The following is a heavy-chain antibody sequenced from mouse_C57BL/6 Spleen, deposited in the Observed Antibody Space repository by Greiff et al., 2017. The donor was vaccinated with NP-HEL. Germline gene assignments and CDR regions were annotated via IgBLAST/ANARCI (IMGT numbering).Heavy chain of an antibody. CDR1: GYTFTDYY. V-gene: IGHV1-19*01. J-gene: IGHJ4*01. D-gene: IGHD2-3*01. CDR2: INPYNGGT. Sequence: EVQLQQSGPVLVKPGASVKMSCKASGYTFTDYYMNWVKQSHGKSLEWIGVINPYNGGTSYNQKFKGKATLTVDKSSSTAYMELNSLTSEDSAVYYCARYDDSPMDDWGQGTSVTVSS. CDR3: ARYDDSPMDD.